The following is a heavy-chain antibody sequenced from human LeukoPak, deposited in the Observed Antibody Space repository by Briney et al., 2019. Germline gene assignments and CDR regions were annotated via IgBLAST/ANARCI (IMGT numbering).Heavy chain of an antibody. D-gene: IGHD1-26*01. V-gene: IGHV3-21*01. Sequence: SGGSLRLSCAASGFILSDYNMNWVRQAPGKGLQWVSSIAISATYITYADSVKGRFTISRDNAKNSLYLQMNSLRAEDTAVYYCARDLSATARAYDYWGQGTLVTVSS. CDR1: GFILSDYN. CDR3: ARDLSATARAYDY. J-gene: IGHJ4*02. CDR2: IAISATYI.